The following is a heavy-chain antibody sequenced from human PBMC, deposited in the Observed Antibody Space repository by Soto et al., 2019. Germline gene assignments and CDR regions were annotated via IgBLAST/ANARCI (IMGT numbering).Heavy chain of an antibody. Sequence: PGGSLRLSCAASGFTFSSYWMSWVRQAPGKGLEWVANIKQDGSEKYYVDSVKGRFTISRDNAKNSLYLQMNSLRAEDTAVYYCARARTGYCSSISCYRVGAFDIWGQGTMVTVSS. CDR2: IKQDGSEK. J-gene: IGHJ3*02. CDR3: ARARTGYCSSISCYRVGAFDI. D-gene: IGHD2-2*01. CDR1: GFTFSSYW. V-gene: IGHV3-7*03.